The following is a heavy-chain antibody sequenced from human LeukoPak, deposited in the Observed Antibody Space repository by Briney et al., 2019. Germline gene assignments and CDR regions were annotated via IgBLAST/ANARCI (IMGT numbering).Heavy chain of an antibody. CDR1: GGSISIYY. CDR3: ARGGAADGRNFDY. Sequence: PSETLSLTCTVSGGSISIYYWSWIRQPPGKGLEWIGYIYYSGSTNYNPSLKSRVTISVDTSKNQFSLKLSSVTAADTPVYYCARGGAADGRNFDYWGQGTLVTVSS. J-gene: IGHJ4*02. CDR2: IYYSGST. D-gene: IGHD6-13*01. V-gene: IGHV4-59*01.